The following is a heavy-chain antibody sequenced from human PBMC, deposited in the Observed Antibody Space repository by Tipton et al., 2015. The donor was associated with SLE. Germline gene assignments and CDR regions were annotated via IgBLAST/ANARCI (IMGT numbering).Heavy chain of an antibody. V-gene: IGHV4-59*11. CDR2: IYYSGGT. CDR1: GGSISSHY. D-gene: IGHD3-16*01. Sequence: TLSLTCTVSGGSISSHYWSWIRQPPGKGLEWIGYIYYSGGTNYNPSLKSRVTISVDTSKNQFSLKLSSVAAADTAVYYCARQRRGLYYFDYWGQGTLVTVSS. J-gene: IGHJ4*02. CDR3: ARQRRGLYYFDY.